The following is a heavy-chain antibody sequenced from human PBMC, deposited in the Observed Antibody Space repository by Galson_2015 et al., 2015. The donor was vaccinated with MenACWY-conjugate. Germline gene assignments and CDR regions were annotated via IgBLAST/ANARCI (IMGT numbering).Heavy chain of an antibody. CDR1: GLTFRNYV. D-gene: IGHD3-9*01. CDR2: ITSGGST. CDR3: AKEHHLVN. Sequence: SLRLSCAASGLTFRNYVINWVRQAPGKGLEWVSAITSGGSTYYADSVKGRFTISRDNSKNTVYLQMNSLRAEDTALYYCAKEHHLVNWGQGTLVTVSS. V-gene: IGHV3-23*01. J-gene: IGHJ4*02.